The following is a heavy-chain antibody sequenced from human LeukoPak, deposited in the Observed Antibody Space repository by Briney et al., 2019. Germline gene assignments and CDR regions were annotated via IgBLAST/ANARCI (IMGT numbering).Heavy chain of an antibody. CDR1: GFTFSSYA. CDR2: ISISVGST. CDR3: AREIAAAGNFDY. D-gene: IGHD6-13*01. Sequence: GGSLRLSCAASGFTFSSYAMSWVRQAPGRGLEWVSFISISVGSTYYADSVKGRLSISRNNSKNTLYLQMNSLRAEDTAVYYCAREIAAAGNFDYWGQGTLVTVSS. V-gene: IGHV3-23*01. J-gene: IGHJ4*02.